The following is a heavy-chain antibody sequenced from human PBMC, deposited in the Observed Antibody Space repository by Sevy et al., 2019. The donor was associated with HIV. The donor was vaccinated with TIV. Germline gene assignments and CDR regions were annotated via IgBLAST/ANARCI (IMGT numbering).Heavy chain of an antibody. CDR2: ISFSSNYI. CDR3: AREDSKNWRYFDY. J-gene: IGHJ4*02. D-gene: IGHD1-1*01. Sequence: GGSLRLSCAAAGFTFSSYTMNWVRQAPGKGLEWVASISFSSNYIYYTDSLKGRFTISRDNAKNSLYLPMNSLRAEDTAVYYCAREDSKNWRYFDYWGQGTLVTVSS. CDR1: GFTFSSYT. V-gene: IGHV3-21*01.